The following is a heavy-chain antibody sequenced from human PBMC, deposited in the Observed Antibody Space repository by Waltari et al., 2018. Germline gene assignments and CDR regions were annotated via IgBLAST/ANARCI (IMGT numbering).Heavy chain of an antibody. CDR3: AKEPEYSEYYYYGMDL. CDR2: VTQFAANT. Sequence: QVRLVESGGGVVQPGGSLRLSCAASGSSFSRFGMHWVRPPPGKGLEWVAGVTQFAANTTDEDSVKGRFSISIDDAKTKESLQIHSLRAEDTAVYFCAKEPEYSEYYYYGMDLWGQGTTVTVSS. CDR1: GSSFSRFG. D-gene: IGHD2-15*01. J-gene: IGHJ6*02. V-gene: IGHV3-30*18.